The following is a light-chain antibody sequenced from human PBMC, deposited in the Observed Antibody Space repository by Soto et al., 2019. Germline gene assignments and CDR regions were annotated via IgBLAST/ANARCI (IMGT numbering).Light chain of an antibody. V-gene: IGLV2-14*01. CDR2: EVS. J-gene: IGLJ1*01. CDR1: SSDVGGYNY. CDR3: SSYTSSSTYG. Sequence: QSVLTQPASVSGSPGQSITISCTGTSSDVGGYNYVSWYQQHPGKAPKLIIYEVSNRPSGVSNRFSGSKSGNTASLTISGLQPEDESDYYCSSYTSSSTYGFGTGTKLTVL.